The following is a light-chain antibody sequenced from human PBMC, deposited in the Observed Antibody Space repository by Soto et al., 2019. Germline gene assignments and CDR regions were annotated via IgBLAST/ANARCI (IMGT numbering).Light chain of an antibody. CDR2: DVS. CDR1: RSDVGGYKS. Sequence: QSALTQPASLSGAPGQSLTISCTGTRSDVGGYKSVSWYQNHPGKAPKFMIYDVSNRPSGVSNRFSGSNSGNTASLTISGRQAGDEAYYYCSSYASNTTLVIFGGGTKRTVL. CDR3: SSYASNTTLVI. J-gene: IGLJ2*01. V-gene: IGLV2-14*03.